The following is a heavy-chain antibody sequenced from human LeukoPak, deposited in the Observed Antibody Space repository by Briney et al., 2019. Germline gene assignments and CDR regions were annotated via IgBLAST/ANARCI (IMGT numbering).Heavy chain of an antibody. D-gene: IGHD3-10*01. CDR2: MNPNSGNT. CDR3: AREIWFGGDRNWFDP. V-gene: IGHV1-8*01. Sequence: ASVKVSCKASGYTFTGYDINWVRQATGQGLEWMGWMNPNSGNTGYAQKFQGRVTMTRNTSISTAYMELSSLRSEDTAVYYCAREIWFGGDRNWFDPWGQGTLVTVSS. CDR1: GYTFTGYD. J-gene: IGHJ5*02.